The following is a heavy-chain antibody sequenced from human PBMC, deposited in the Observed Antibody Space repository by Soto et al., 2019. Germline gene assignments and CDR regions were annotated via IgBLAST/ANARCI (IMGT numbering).Heavy chain of an antibody. J-gene: IGHJ4*02. CDR1: GGSISSSSYY. CDR3: ARHAPGGPFDS. D-gene: IGHD2-2*01. Sequence: PSETLSLTCTVSGGSISSSSYYWSWIRQSPGKGLEWIGYIFYSGNTNYNPSLNSRVTLSVDTSKNQFSLKLTSVTAADTAVYYCARHAPGGPFDSWGQGTLVTVSS. V-gene: IGHV4-61*05. CDR2: IFYSGNT.